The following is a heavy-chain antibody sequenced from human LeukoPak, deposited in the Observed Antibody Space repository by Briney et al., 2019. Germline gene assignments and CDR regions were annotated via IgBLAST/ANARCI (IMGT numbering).Heavy chain of an antibody. J-gene: IGHJ2*01. CDR1: GYTFTGYY. CDR2: INPNSGGT. V-gene: IGHV1-2*04. Sequence: ASVKVSCKASGYTFTGYYMHWVRQAPGQGLEWMGWINPNSGGTNYAQKFQGWVTMTRDTSISTAYMELSRLRSDDTAVYYCARDGYNSGSSWYFDLWGRGTLATVSS. D-gene: IGHD5-24*01. CDR3: ARDGYNSGSSWYFDL.